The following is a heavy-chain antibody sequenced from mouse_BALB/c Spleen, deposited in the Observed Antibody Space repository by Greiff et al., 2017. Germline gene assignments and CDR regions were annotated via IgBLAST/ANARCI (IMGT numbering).Heavy chain of an antibody. Sequence: EVKLVESGGGLVKPGGSLKLSCAASGFTFSDYYMYWVRQTPEKRLEWVATISDGGSYTYYPDSVKGRFTISRDNAKNNLYLQMSSLKSEDTAMYYCARDDRYDEAYWGQGTLVTVSA. V-gene: IGHV5-4*02. CDR1: GFTFSDYY. D-gene: IGHD2-14*01. CDR3: ARDDRYDEAY. CDR2: ISDGGSYT. J-gene: IGHJ3*01.